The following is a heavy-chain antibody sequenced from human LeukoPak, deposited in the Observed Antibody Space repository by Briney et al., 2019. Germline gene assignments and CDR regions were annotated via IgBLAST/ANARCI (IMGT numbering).Heavy chain of an antibody. CDR2: INPSGGST. D-gene: IGHD2-2*01. J-gene: IGHJ6*02. Sequence: ASVKVSCTASGYTFTSYYMHWVRQAPGQGLEWMGIINPSGGSTSYAQKFQGRVTMTRDTSTSTVYMELSSLRSEDTAVYYCARGYCSSSSCYRGLPGYYYYYGMDVWGQGTTVTVSS. CDR1: GYTFTSYY. V-gene: IGHV1-46*01. CDR3: ARGYCSSSSCYRGLPGYYYYYGMDV.